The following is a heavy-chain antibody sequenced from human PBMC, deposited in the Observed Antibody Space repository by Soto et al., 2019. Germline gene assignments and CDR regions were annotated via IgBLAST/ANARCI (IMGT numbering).Heavy chain of an antibody. J-gene: IGHJ4*02. V-gene: IGHV4-34*01. CDR3: ARLRFYCSGGSCYRNDFDY. CDR1: GGSFSGYY. D-gene: IGHD2-15*01. CDR2: INHSGST. Sequence: KASETLSLTCAVYGGSFSGYYWSWIRQPPGKGLEWIGEINHSGSTNYNPSLKSRVTISVDTSKNQFSLKLSSVTAADTAVYYCARLRFYCSGGSCYRNDFDYWGQGTLVTVSS.